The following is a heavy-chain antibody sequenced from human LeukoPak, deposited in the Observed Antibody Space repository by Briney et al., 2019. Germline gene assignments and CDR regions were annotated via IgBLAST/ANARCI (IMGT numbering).Heavy chain of an antibody. D-gene: IGHD3-22*01. CDR3: ARGSYYYDSSGSPGFDYFDY. CDR1: GFTFSSYA. Sequence: GGSLRLSCAASGFTFSSYAMSWVRQAPGKGLEWVAVISYDGSNKYYADSVKGRFTISRDNSKNTLYLQMNSLRAEDTAVYYCARGSYYYDSSGSPGFDYFDYWGQGTLVTVSS. V-gene: IGHV3-30*04. J-gene: IGHJ4*02. CDR2: ISYDGSNK.